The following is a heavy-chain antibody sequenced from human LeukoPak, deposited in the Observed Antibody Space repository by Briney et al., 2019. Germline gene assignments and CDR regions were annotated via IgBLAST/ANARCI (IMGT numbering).Heavy chain of an antibody. V-gene: IGHV3-23*01. CDR3: AKYCSGGSCYNNWFDP. D-gene: IGHD2-15*01. CDR2: ISGSGGST. J-gene: IGHJ5*02. CDR1: GFTFSSYA. Sequence: GGSLRLSCAASGFTFSSYAMSWVRQAPGKGLEWVSAISGSGGSTCYADSVKGRFTISRDNSKNTLYLQMNSLRAEDTAVYYCAKYCSGGSCYNNWFDPWGQGTLVTVSS.